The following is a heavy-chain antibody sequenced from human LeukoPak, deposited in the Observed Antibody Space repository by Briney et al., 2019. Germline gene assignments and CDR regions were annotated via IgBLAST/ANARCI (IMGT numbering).Heavy chain of an antibody. CDR3: AREWYSSSSVLHYYGMDV. D-gene: IGHD6-6*01. Sequence: GGSLRLSCAASGFSFRTYAMSWVRQAPGKGLEWVSAISDNSGRTYYADSVKGRFTISRDNSKNTLYLQMNSLRAEDTAVYYCAREWYSSSSVLHYYGMDVWGQGTTVTVSS. CDR2: ISDNSGRT. CDR1: GFSFRTYA. J-gene: IGHJ6*02. V-gene: IGHV3-23*01.